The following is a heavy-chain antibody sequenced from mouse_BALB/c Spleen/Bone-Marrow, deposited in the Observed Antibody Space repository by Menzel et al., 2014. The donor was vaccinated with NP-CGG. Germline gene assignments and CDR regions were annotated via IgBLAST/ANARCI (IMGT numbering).Heavy chain of an antibody. J-gene: IGHJ3*01. D-gene: IGHD2-3*01. CDR3: ARDKGGYYVGGFAY. Sequence: DVKLQESGGGLVKPGGSLKLSCAASGFTFSDYYMYWVRQTPEKRLEWVATISDGGTYTYYSDSVKGRFTISRDNARNNLYLQMSSLKSEDTAMYYCARDKGGYYVGGFAYWAKGLWSLSLQ. V-gene: IGHV5-4*02. CDR1: GFTFSDYY. CDR2: ISDGGTYT.